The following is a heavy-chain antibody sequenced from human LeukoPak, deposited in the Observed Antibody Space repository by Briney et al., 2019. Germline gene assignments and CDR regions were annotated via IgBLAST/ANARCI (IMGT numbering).Heavy chain of an antibody. CDR1: GGSFSGYY. J-gene: IGHJ2*01. V-gene: IGHV4-34*11. D-gene: IGHD2-15*01. Sequence: SETLSLTCAVYGGSFSGYYWSWIRQPPGKGLEWIGYIYYSGSTNYNPSLESRATVTVDTSKNQFSLKVRSVTAADTAVYYCARVTVVVSVATPYWYFDLWGRGTLVTVSS. CDR2: IYYSGST. CDR3: ARVTVVVSVATPYWYFDL.